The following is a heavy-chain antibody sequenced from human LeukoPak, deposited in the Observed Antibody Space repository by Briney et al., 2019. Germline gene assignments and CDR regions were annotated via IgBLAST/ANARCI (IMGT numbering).Heavy chain of an antibody. CDR2: IYHSGTT. CDR1: GDSMTRGGYY. D-gene: IGHD4-11*01. V-gene: IGHV4-31*03. Sequence: KPSETLSLTCTVSGDSMTRGGYYWSWVRQHPGKGLEWVGFIYHSGTTFYSPSLESRATISVDTSQNQFSLKLTSVTAADTAVYYCARAVDYRNYFDYWGQGTLVTVSS. J-gene: IGHJ4*02. CDR3: ARAVDYRNYFDY.